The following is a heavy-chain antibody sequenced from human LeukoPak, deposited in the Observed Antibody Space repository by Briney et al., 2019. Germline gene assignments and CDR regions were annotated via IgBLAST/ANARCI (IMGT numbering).Heavy chain of an antibody. V-gene: IGHV3-23*01. CDR1: GFTLSSYA. J-gene: IGHJ4*02. D-gene: IGHD5-18*01. CDR3: ARSGYSYGFHFDY. CDR2: ISGRGSSI. Sequence: GGSLRLSCAASGFTLSSYAMSWVRQAPGKGLEWVSVISGRGSSIYYADSVKGRFTISRDISKNTQYLQMNSLRAEDTAVYYCARSGYSYGFHFDYWGQGTLVTVSS.